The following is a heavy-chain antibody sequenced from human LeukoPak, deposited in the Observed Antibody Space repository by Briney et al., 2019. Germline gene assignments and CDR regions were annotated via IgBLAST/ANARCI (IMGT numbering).Heavy chain of an antibody. Sequence: ASVKVSCKASGYTFTMFYIHWVRQAPGQGLEWMGMINPTDGTTTYARRFQGRVTMTRDMSTTTVYMDLRSLRFEDTAVYFCAREPRGGLSGSWGRLLASYYTYYYMDVWGRGTTVTVSS. J-gene: IGHJ6*03. CDR1: GYTFTMFY. D-gene: IGHD1-26*01. CDR3: AREPRGGLSGSWGRLLASYYTYYYMDV. V-gene: IGHV1-46*01. CDR2: INPTDGTT.